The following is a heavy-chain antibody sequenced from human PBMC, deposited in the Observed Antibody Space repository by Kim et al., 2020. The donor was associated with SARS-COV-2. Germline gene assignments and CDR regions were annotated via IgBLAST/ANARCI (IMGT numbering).Heavy chain of an antibody. CDR2: IYYSGST. Sequence: SETLSLTCTVSGGSISSYYWSWIRQPPGKGLEWIGYIYYSGSTNYNPSLKSRVTISVDTSKNQFSLKLSSVTAADTAVYYCARDREGRGDIVAHPLSRPYYYYGMDVWGQGTTVTVSS. CDR1: GGSISSYY. CDR3: ARDREGRGDIVAHPLSRPYYYYGMDV. D-gene: IGHD5-12*01. V-gene: IGHV4-59*01. J-gene: IGHJ6*02.